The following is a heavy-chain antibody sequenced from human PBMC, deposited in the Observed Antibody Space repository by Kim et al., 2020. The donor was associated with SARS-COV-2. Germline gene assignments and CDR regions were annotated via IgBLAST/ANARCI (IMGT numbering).Heavy chain of an antibody. V-gene: IGHV4-4*07. Sequence: GNTNNNPSLESRVTMAVDTPKNQFSLKLNSVTAADTAVYYCARGIGSYVYWGPGTLVTVSS. J-gene: IGHJ4*02. CDR2: GNT. D-gene: IGHD1-26*01. CDR3: ARGIGSYVY.